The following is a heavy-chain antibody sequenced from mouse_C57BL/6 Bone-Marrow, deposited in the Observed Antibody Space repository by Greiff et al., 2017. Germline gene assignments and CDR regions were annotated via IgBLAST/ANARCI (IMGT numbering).Heavy chain of an antibody. Sequence: QVQLQQPGAELVRPGTSVKLSCKASGYTFTSYWMHWVKQRPGQGLEWIGVIDPSDSYTNYNQKFKGKATLTVDTSSSTAYMQLSSLTSEDSAVYYCARLFAYWGQGTLVTGSA. CDR3: ARLFAY. J-gene: IGHJ3*01. V-gene: IGHV1-59*01. CDR2: IDPSDSYT. CDR1: GYTFTSYW.